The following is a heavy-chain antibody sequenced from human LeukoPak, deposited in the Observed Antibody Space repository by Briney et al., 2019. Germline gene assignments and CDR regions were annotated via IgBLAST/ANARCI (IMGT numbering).Heavy chain of an antibody. J-gene: IGHJ4*02. CDR2: ISAGGTTM. V-gene: IGHV3-11*01. CDR3: AKGHTYGMI. CDR1: GFTFSDYY. Sequence: SGGSLRLSCAASGFTFSDYYTSWIRQTPGKGLEWVSYISAGGTTMDYAKSVKGRFTISRDNAKDSLYLQMNSLEAEDTAVYYCAKGHTYGMIWGQGTLVSVSS. D-gene: IGHD3-10*01.